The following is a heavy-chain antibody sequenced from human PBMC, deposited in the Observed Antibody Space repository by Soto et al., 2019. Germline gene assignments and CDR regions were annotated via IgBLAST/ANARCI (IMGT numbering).Heavy chain of an antibody. Sequence: ASVKVSCKASGYIFTDYYMHWVRQAPGQELEWMGIINPSGGSTSYAQKFQGRVTMTRDTSTSTVYMELSSLRSEDTAVYYCAAGYYYYYMDVWGKGTTVTVSS. D-gene: IGHD3-10*01. J-gene: IGHJ6*03. V-gene: IGHV1-46*03. CDR1: GYIFTDYY. CDR3: AAGYYYYYMDV. CDR2: INPSGGST.